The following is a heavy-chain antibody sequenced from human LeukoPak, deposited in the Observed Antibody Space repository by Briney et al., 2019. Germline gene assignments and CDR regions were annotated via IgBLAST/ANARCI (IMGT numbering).Heavy chain of an antibody. J-gene: IGHJ6*03. CDR2: ISGSGGST. Sequence: PGGSLRLSCAASGFTFSSYSMNWVRQAPGKGLEWVSAISGSGGSTYYADSVKGRFTISRDNSKNTLYLQMNSLRAEDTAVYYCARGGASGSYYPFYYYYYMDVWGKGTTVTISS. V-gene: IGHV3-23*01. CDR1: GFTFSSYS. D-gene: IGHD3-10*01. CDR3: ARGGASGSYYPFYYYYYMDV.